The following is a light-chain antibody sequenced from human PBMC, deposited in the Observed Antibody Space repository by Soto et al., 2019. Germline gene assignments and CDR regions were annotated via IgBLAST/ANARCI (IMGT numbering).Light chain of an antibody. Sequence: EIVLTQSPGTLSLSPGERATLSCRASQSGSTSYLAWYQQKAGQAPRLLIYGVSSRATGIPDRFSGSGSGTDFTLTISRLEPEDFAVYYCQQYGSSTWTFGQGTKGDIK. J-gene: IGKJ1*01. CDR1: QSGSTSY. CDR3: QQYGSSTWT. CDR2: GVS. V-gene: IGKV3-20*01.